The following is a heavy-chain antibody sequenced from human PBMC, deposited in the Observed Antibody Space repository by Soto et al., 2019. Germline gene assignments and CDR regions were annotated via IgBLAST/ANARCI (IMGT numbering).Heavy chain of an antibody. V-gene: IGHV4-4*07. D-gene: IGHD5-12*01. J-gene: IGHJ5*02. CDR3: ARARRLENWFDP. CDR1: GSPLFGDY. CDR2: INSDGNT. Sequence: PSETLSLTCTVSGSPLFGDYCTWILQPAGGGLEWIGRINSDGNTHYSPSLKSRVTMSVDTSRKHFSLNLTSVTAADTASYFCARARRLENWFDPWGPGIQVTVYS.